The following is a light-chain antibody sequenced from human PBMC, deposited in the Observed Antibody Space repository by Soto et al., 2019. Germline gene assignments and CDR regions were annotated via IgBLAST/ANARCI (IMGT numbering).Light chain of an antibody. CDR3: NSYTTRSTYV. CDR2: EVS. CDR1: SSDVGSYNR. Sequence: QSALTQPASVSGSPGQSITISCTGTSSDVGSYNRVSWYQQHPGTAPKLIIYEVSNRPSGVSNRFSGSKSGNTASLTISGLQAEDEADYYCNSYTTRSTYVFGTGTKLTVL. V-gene: IGLV2-14*01. J-gene: IGLJ1*01.